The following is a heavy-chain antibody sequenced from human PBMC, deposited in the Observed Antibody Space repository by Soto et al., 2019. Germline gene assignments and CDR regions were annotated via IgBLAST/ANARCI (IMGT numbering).Heavy chain of an antibody. CDR1: GFTFSSYA. D-gene: IGHD2-21*01. V-gene: IGHV3-23*01. CDR3: VRHRSSREIPFDN. Sequence: PGGSLRLSCAASGFTFSSYAMSWVRQAPGKGLEWVSAISGSGGSTYYADSVKGRFTISRDNSKNTLYLQMNSLRSDDTAVYYCVRHRSSREIPFDNWGQGTLVTVSS. J-gene: IGHJ4*02. CDR2: ISGSGGST.